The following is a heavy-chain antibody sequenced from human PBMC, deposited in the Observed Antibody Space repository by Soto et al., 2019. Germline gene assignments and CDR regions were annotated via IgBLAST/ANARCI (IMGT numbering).Heavy chain of an antibody. V-gene: IGHV3-23*01. CDR3: AQSLGDTRSTYFFHF. CDR1: GFTFSDYS. Sequence: EVQLLESGGGLVQPGGSQRLSCAVYGFTFSDYSMSWVRQAPGKGLEWVSGISGAGGSIYYADSVKGRFTISRDNSRNRLFLQMTSLRAEDTAVYYCAQSLGDTRSTYFFHFWGQGTLVSVSS. CDR2: ISGAGGSI. D-gene: IGHD1-26*01. J-gene: IGHJ4*02.